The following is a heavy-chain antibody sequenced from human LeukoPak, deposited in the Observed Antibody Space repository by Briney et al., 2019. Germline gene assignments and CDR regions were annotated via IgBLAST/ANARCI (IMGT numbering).Heavy chain of an antibody. V-gene: IGHV3-21*01. CDR1: GFTFSSYS. CDR3: ARDSDYYGSSGYYPGLFDY. J-gene: IGHJ4*02. D-gene: IGHD3-22*01. Sequence: GGSLRLSCAASGFTFSSYSMNWVRQAPGKGLEWVSSISSSSSYIYYADSVKGRFTISRDNAKNPLYLQMNSLRAEDTAVYYCARDSDYYGSSGYYPGLFDYWGQGTLVTVSS. CDR2: ISSSSSYI.